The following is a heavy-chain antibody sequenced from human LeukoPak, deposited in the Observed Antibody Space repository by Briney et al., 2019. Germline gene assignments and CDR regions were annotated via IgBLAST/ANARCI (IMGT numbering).Heavy chain of an antibody. J-gene: IGHJ5*02. CDR1: GYTFTNYG. Sequence: ASVKVSCEASGYTFTNYGFSWVRQAPGKGLEWMGGFDPEDGETIYAQKFQGRVTMTEDTSTDTAYMEPSSLRSEDTAVYYCARDRGDDSSGAWGQGTLVTVSS. V-gene: IGHV1-24*01. CDR3: ARDRGDDSSGA. D-gene: IGHD3-22*01. CDR2: FDPEDGET.